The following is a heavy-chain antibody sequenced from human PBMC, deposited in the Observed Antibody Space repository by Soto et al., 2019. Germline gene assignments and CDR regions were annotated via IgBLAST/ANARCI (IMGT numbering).Heavy chain of an antibody. D-gene: IGHD2-2*01. Sequence: EVPLVESGGGLVQPGGSLRLSCAASGFTFSSYSMNWVRQAPGKGLEWVSYISSSSSTIYYADSVKDRFTISRDNAKNSLYLQMNSLRDEDTAVYYCARESAALNWFDPWGQGTLVTVSS. CDR1: GFTFSSYS. J-gene: IGHJ5*02. CDR2: ISSSSSTI. CDR3: ARESAALNWFDP. V-gene: IGHV3-48*02.